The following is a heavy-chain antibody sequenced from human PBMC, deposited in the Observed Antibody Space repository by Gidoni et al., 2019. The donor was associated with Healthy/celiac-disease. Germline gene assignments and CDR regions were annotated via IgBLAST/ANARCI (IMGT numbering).Heavy chain of an antibody. CDR2: IYPGDSDT. CDR3: ARLQGIAALAAFDI. D-gene: IGHD6-13*01. V-gene: IGHV5-51*01. CDR1: GYSFTTYW. J-gene: IGHJ3*02. Sequence: EVQLVPSGAEVQRPGESLKISCNVAGYSFTTYWIGWVRQMPGKGLEWMGIIYPGDSDTRYSPSFQGQVTISADKSVSTAYLQWSSLKASDTAMYYCARLQGIAALAAFDIWGQGTMVTVSS.